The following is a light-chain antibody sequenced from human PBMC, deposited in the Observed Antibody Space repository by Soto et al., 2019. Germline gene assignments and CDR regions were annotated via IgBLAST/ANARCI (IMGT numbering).Light chain of an antibody. CDR3: QQYGRSPCT. CDR2: GAS. V-gene: IGKV3-20*01. CDR1: QSITSSY. J-gene: IGKJ3*01. Sequence: EIVLTQSPGTLSLSPGERVTLSCRASQSITSSYLAWYQQKPGQAPRLLIHGASNRATGIPDRFSGSGSGTEFTLTISRLEPEDFAVFYCQQYGRSPCTFGPGTKVDIK.